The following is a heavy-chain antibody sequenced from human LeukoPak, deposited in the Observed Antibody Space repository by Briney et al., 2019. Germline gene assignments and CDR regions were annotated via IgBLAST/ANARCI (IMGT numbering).Heavy chain of an antibody. CDR2: MNPNSGNT. CDR3: ARANSSSWYGYYYYYGMDV. V-gene: IGHV1-8*01. Sequence: ASVKVSCTASGYTFTSYDINWVRQATGQGLEWMGWMNPNSGNTGYAQKFQGRVTMTRNTSISTAYMELSSLRSEDTAVYYCARANSSSWYGYYYYYGMDVWGQGTTVTVSS. CDR1: GYTFTSYD. D-gene: IGHD6-13*01. J-gene: IGHJ6*02.